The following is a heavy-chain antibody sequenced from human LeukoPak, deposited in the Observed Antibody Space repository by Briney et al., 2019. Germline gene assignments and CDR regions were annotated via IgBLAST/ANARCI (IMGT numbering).Heavy chain of an antibody. CDR2: ISSSSSYI. J-gene: IGHJ4*02. D-gene: IGHD3-9*01. V-gene: IGHV3-21*04. CDR3: AKDRGDWFLPYFDY. CDR1: GFTFSSYS. Sequence: PGGSLRLSCAASGFTFSSYSMNWVRQAPGKGLEWVSSISSSSSYIYYADSVKGRFTISRDNSKNTLYLHMNSLRAEDTAVYYCAKDRGDWFLPYFDYWGQGTLVTVSS.